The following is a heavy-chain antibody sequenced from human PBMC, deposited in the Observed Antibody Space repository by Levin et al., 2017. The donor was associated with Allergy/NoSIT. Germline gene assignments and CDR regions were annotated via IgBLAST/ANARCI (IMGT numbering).Heavy chain of an antibody. J-gene: IGHJ4*02. Sequence: SVKVSCKASGGTFSSYAISWVRQAPGQGLEWMGGIIPIFGTANYAQKFQGRVTITADESTSTAYMELSSLRSEDTAVYYCASKNDYVWGSPGLFDYWGQGTLVTVSS. V-gene: IGHV1-69*13. D-gene: IGHD3-16*01. CDR2: IIPIFGTA. CDR3: ASKNDYVWGSPGLFDY. CDR1: GGTFSSYA.